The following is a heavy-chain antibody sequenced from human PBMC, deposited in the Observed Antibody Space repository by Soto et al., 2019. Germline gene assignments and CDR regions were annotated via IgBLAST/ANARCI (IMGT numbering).Heavy chain of an antibody. V-gene: IGHV3-23*01. CDR1: GFRFSDFA. J-gene: IGHJ4*02. D-gene: IGHD5-12*01. Sequence: EVQLLDSGGGFVQLGGSLRLSCAASGFRFSDFAMTWVRQAPGRGLEWVSAITGTASSTYYADSVKGRFTISRDNSKNTLYLQINSLRAEDTAIYYCAKGAEGYVDSSLDSWGQGTLVTVSS. CDR2: ITGTASST. CDR3: AKGAEGYVDSSLDS.